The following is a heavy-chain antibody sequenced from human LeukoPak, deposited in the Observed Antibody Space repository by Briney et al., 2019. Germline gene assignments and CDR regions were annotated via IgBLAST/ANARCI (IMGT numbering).Heavy chain of an antibody. CDR1: GFTFSSYA. Sequence: GGSLRLSCAASGFTFSSYAMSWVRQAPGKGLEWVSAISGSGGSTYYADSVKGRFTISRDNSKNTLYLQMNSLRAEDTAVYYCAKELGYCSGGSCYSDYYYGMDVWGQGTTVTVSS. CDR2: ISGSGGST. J-gene: IGHJ6*02. D-gene: IGHD2-15*01. CDR3: AKELGYCSGGSCYSDYYYGMDV. V-gene: IGHV3-23*01.